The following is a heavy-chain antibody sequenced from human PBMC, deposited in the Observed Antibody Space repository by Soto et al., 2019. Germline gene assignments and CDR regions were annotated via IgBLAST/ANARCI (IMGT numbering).Heavy chain of an antibody. CDR3: ARDITIFGIYWYFDL. CDR2: IYYSGST. D-gene: IGHD3-3*01. V-gene: IGHV4-31*03. J-gene: IGHJ2*01. Sequence: QVQRQESGPGLVKPSQTLSLTCTVSGGSISSGGYYWSWIRQHPGKGLEWIGYIYYSGSTYYNPSLKSRVTISVDTSKNQFSLKLSSVTAADTAVYYCARDITIFGIYWYFDLWGRGTLVTVSS. CDR1: GGSISSGGYY.